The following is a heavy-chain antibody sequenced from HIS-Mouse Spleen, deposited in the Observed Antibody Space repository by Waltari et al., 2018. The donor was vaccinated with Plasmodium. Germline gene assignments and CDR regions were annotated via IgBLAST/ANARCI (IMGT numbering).Heavy chain of an antibody. CDR1: GFTLRSYS. J-gene: IGHJ2*01. CDR2: ISSSSSYI. D-gene: IGHD3-9*01. CDR3: AREDILTGYYNDYWYFDL. Sequence: EVQLVESGGGLVKPGGSLCLPCAASGFTLRSYSMTWVRQDPGKGLEWVSSISSSSSYIYYADSVKGRFTISRDNAKNSLYLQMNSLRAEDTAVYYCAREDILTGYYNDYWYFDLWGRGTLVTVSS. V-gene: IGHV3-21*01.